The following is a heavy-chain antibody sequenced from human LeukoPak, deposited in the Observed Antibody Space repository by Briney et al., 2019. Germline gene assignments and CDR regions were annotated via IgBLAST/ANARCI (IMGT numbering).Heavy chain of an antibody. D-gene: IGHD3-9*01. CDR3: ARDLDILTGYYKRPGGY. V-gene: IGHV3-48*04. CDR2: ISSSSSTI. J-gene: IGHJ4*02. CDR1: GFTFSSYS. Sequence: GGSLRLSCAASGFTFSSYSMNWVRQAPGKGLEWVSYISSSSSTIYYADSVKGRFTISRDNAKNSLYLQMNSLRAEDTAVYYCARDLDILTGYYKRPGGYWGQGTLVTVSS.